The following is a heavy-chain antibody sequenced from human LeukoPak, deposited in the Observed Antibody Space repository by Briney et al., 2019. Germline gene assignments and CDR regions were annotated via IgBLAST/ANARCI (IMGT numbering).Heavy chain of an antibody. CDR3: ARSRSSSSIDY. CDR1: GVTFSSYA. V-gene: IGHV3-30-3*01. Sequence: GRSLRLSCAASGVTFSSYAMHWVRQAPGKGLEWVAVISYDGSNKYYADSVKGGFTISRDNSKNTLYLQMNSLRAEDTAVYYCARSRSSSSIDYWGQGTLVTVSS. J-gene: IGHJ4*01. D-gene: IGHD6-6*01. CDR2: ISYDGSNK.